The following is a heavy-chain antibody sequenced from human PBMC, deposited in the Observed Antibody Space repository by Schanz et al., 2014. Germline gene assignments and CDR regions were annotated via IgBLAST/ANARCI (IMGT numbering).Heavy chain of an antibody. V-gene: IGHV4-4*02. Sequence: SGPGLVKPSGTLSLTCAVSGVSISSTNWWHWVRQSPGKGLEWLGEIIHDGRTNYNPSLGSRCTIPLDKSEKQSSRELTSGTAADTALYFCARVKQGCSDTSCVLDPWGQGTLVTVSS. D-gene: IGHD2-2*01. J-gene: IGHJ5*02. CDR2: IIHDGRT. CDR1: GVSISSTNW. CDR3: ARVKQGCSDTSCVLDP.